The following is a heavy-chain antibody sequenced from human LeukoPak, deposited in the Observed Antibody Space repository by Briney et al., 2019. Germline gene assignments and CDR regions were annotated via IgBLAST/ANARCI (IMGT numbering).Heavy chain of an antibody. D-gene: IGHD6-13*01. CDR1: GGTFSSYA. CDR2: IIPIFGTA. V-gene: IGHV1-69*05. CDR3: ASLVEAAANFDY. Sequence: SVKVSCKASGGTFSSYAISWVRQAPGQGLEWMGGIIPIFGTANCAQKFQGRVTITTDESTSTAYMELSSLRSEDTAVYYCASLVEAAANFDYWGQGTLVTVSS. J-gene: IGHJ4*02.